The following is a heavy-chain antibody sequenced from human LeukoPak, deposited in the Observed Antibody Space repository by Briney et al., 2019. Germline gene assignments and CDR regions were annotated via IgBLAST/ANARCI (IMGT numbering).Heavy chain of an antibody. CDR1: GGSISSYY. CDR2: IYTSGST. CDR3: ARLHATTRRSGGRYYFDY. Sequence: SETLSLTCTVSGGSISSYYWSWIRQPAGKGLEWIGRIYTSGSTNYNPSLKSRVTISVDTSKNQFSLKLSSVTAADTAVYYCARLHATTRRSGGRYYFDYWGQGTLVTVSS. J-gene: IGHJ4*02. V-gene: IGHV4-4*07.